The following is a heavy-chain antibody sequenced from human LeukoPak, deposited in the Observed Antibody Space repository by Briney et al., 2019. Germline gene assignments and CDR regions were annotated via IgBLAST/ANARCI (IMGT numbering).Heavy chain of an antibody. CDR2: IYYNANT. CDR1: GGSISSSNYY. Sequence: SETLSLTCIVSGGSISSSNYYWGWIRQPPGKGLEWIGSIYYNANTYYNPSLKSRITISVDTSKNQFSLRLSSVTAADTAVYYCARDRGDFWSGPDAFDIWGQGTMVTVSS. D-gene: IGHD3-3*01. V-gene: IGHV4-39*07. CDR3: ARDRGDFWSGPDAFDI. J-gene: IGHJ3*02.